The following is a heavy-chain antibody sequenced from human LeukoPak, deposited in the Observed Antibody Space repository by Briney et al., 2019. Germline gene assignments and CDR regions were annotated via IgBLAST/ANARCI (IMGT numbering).Heavy chain of an antibody. CDR3: AKDRSFGRSDGFDI. CDR2: IRYDGSNK. D-gene: IGHD2-15*01. J-gene: IGHJ3*02. V-gene: IGHV3-30*02. Sequence: QPGGSLRLSCAASGFTFSSYGMQWVRQAPGKGLEWVAFIRYDGSNKFYADSVKGRSTISRDNSKSTLYLEMNSLRAEDTAVYYCAKDRSFGRSDGFDIWGQGTMVTVSS. CDR1: GFTFSSYG.